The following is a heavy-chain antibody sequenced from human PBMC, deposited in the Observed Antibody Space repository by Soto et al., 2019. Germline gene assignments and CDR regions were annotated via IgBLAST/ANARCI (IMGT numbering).Heavy chain of an antibody. CDR1: GYDFARTW. J-gene: IGHJ4*02. D-gene: IGHD5-12*01. Sequence: GESLKISCKASGYDFARTWIGWVRQLPGKGLDWLGIIYPGDSETRYSPSFRGQVTFSVDMSISTAYLQWSSLKTSDIAIYYCARLVGAYDSYLDHWGQGTRVTVSS. V-gene: IGHV5-51*01. CDR3: ARLVGAYDSYLDH. CDR2: IYPGDSET.